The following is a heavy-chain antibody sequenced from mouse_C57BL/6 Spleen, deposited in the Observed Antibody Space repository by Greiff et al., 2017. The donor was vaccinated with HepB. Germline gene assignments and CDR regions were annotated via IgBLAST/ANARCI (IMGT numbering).Heavy chain of an antibody. D-gene: IGHD1-1*01. J-gene: IGHJ4*01. CDR2: ISSGSSTI. CDR3: ARPITTVVARDAMDY. CDR1: GFTFSDYG. V-gene: IGHV5-17*01. Sequence: DVQLVESGGGLVKPGGSLKLSCAASGFTFSDYGMHWVRQAPEKGLEWVAYISSGSSTIYYADTVKARFTISRDNAKNTLFLQMTSLRSEDTAMYYCARPITTVVARDAMDYWGQGTSVTVSS.